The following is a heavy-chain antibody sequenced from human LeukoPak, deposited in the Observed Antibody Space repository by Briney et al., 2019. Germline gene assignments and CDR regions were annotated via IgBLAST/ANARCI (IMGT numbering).Heavy chain of an antibody. CDR3: AKRIQSAMATGY. CDR1: GFTFSNSA. V-gene: IGHV3-23*01. D-gene: IGHD5-18*01. Sequence: GGSLRLSCAASGFTFSNSALSWVRQAPGKGLEWVSDISGSGGSTYYADSVKGRFTISRDNSKNTLYLQMNSLRAEDTAVYYCAKRIQSAMATGYWGQGTLATVSS. CDR2: ISGSGGST. J-gene: IGHJ4*02.